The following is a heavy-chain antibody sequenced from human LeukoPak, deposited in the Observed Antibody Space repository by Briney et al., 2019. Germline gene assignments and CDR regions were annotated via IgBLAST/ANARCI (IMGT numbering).Heavy chain of an antibody. J-gene: IGHJ4*02. CDR2: INHSGST. Sequence: SETLSLTCDVSGGSFSGYYWSWIRQPPGKGLEWIGEINHSGSTDYNPSLKSRVTMSVAPSKNHLSLNLASVTAADTAVYYCSRESGPFSPFGHWGQGTLVAVTS. D-gene: IGHD1-26*01. V-gene: IGHV4-34*01. CDR3: SRESGPFSPFGH. CDR1: GGSFSGYY.